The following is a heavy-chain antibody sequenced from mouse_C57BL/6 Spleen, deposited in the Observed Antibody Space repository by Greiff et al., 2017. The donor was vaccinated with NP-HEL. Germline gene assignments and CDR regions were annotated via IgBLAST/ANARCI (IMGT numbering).Heavy chain of an antibody. D-gene: IGHD1-1*01. J-gene: IGHJ2*01. CDR1: GFTFSDYG. Sequence: DVKLVESGGGLVKPGGSLKLSCAASGFTFSDYGMHWVRQAPEKGLEWVAYISSGSSTIYYADTVRGRFTISRDNAKNTLFLQMTSLRSEDTAMYYCAKHYYGSSYGFDYWGQGTTLTVSS. CDR3: AKHYYGSSYGFDY. V-gene: IGHV5-17*01. CDR2: ISSGSSTI.